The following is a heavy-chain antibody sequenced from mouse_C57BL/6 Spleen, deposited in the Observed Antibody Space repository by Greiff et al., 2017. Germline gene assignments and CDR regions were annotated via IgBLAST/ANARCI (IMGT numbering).Heavy chain of an antibody. Sequence: VQLKQSGPELVKPGASVKIPCKASGYTFTDYNMAWVKQSPGKSLEWIGDINPNNGGTIYNQKFKGKATLTVYKSSSTAYMKLRSLSSEDTAVYYCARGDGYAWFAYWGQGTLVTVSA. CDR1: GYTFTDYN. CDR2: INPNNGGT. D-gene: IGHD2-3*01. J-gene: IGHJ3*01. V-gene: IGHV1-18*01. CDR3: ARGDGYAWFAY.